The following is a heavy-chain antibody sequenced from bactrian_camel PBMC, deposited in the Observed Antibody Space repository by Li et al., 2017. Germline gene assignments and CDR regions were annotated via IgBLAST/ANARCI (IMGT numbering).Heavy chain of an antibody. D-gene: IGHD1*01. Sequence: DVQLVESGGGMAEAGGSLKLSCSVSGYRFTSCRLGWFRQAPEKEREGIAAIDNVGNTIYARSVKGRFTISRDNAKKTLFLQMDSLQPADTAMYYCAALNSTSGGRFAWCSDFRGQGTQVTVS. CDR2: IDNVGNT. V-gene: IGHV3S42*01. J-gene: IGHJ4*01. CDR1: GYRFTSCR. CDR3: AALNSTSGGRFAWCSDF.